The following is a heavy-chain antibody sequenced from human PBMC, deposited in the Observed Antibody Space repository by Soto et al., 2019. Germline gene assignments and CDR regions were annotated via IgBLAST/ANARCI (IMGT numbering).Heavy chain of an antibody. CDR1: GDSINTNDYY. J-gene: IGHJ2*01. D-gene: IGHD3-22*01. CDR2: VYYSGST. CDR3: ARMSYYYDKWYFDL. Sequence: QLHESGPGVVKPSETLSLTCTVSGDSINTNDYYWNWIRQTPGKGLEWIGYVYYSGSTYYIPSLMSRLSMSVDTSKNQFSLKLSSVTAADTAIYYCARMSYYYDKWYFDLWGRGTLVTVSS. V-gene: IGHV4-30-4*01.